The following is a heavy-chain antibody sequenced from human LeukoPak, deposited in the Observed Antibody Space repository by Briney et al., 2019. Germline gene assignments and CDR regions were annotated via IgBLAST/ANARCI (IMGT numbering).Heavy chain of an antibody. CDR1: GFTFSSYA. CDR3: ARGFTVAAFDY. V-gene: IGHV3-21*01. CDR2: ITSSSSYI. Sequence: GGSLRLSCAASGFTFSSYAMSWVRQAPGKGLEWVSSITSSSSYIYYADSVKGRFTISRDNAKNSLCLQMDSLRAEDTAVYYCARGFTVAAFDYWGQGTLVTVSS. D-gene: IGHD3-10*01. J-gene: IGHJ4*02.